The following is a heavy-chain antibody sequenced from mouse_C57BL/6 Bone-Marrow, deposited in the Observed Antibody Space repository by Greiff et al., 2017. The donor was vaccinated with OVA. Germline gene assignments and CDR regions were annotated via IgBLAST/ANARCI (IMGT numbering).Heavy chain of an antibody. CDR3: TRRGDGVDY. CDR1: GFSFTDYE. Sequence: QVHLVESGAELVRPSASVTLSCTVSGFSFTDYEMHWVKQTPVHGLEWIGVIDPETGGTAYNRKFKSKAILTANKDSSTAYMVLRSLTSEDYAVYYCTRRGDGVDYWGQGTTLTVSS. CDR2: IDPETGGT. J-gene: IGHJ2*01. D-gene: IGHD1-1*02. V-gene: IGHV1-15*01.